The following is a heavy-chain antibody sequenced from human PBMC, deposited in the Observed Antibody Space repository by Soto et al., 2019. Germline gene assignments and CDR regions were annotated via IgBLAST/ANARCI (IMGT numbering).Heavy chain of an antibody. D-gene: IGHD3-16*01. CDR3: ARDRVGELFKGYYGMDV. CDR1: GGSISSGGYY. V-gene: IGHV4-61*02. Sequence: SSETLSLTCTVSGGSISSGGYYWSWIRQHPGKGLEWIGRIYTSGSTNYNPSLKSRVTMSVDTSKNQFSLKLSSVTAADTAVYYCARDRVGELFKGYYGMDVWGQGTTVTVSS. J-gene: IGHJ6*02. CDR2: IYTSGST.